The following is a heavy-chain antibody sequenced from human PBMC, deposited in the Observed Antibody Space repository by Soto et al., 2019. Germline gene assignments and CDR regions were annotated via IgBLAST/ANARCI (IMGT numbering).Heavy chain of an antibody. Sequence: SETLSLTCTVSGGSISSSSYYWGGIRQPPGKGLEWIGSIYYSGSTYYNPSLKSRVTISVDTSKNQFSLKLSSVTAADTAVYYCARSRFGELSAFDYWGQGTLVTVSS. V-gene: IGHV4-39*01. CDR2: IYYSGST. CDR3: ARSRFGELSAFDY. J-gene: IGHJ4*02. D-gene: IGHD3-10*01. CDR1: GGSISSSSYY.